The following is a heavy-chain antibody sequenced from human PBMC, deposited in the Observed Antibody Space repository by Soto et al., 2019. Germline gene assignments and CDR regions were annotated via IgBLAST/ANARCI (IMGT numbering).Heavy chain of an antibody. D-gene: IGHD1-7*01. CDR2: FDPEDGEK. V-gene: IGHV1-24*01. CDR3: ATGLRWAGTTDY. Sequence: ASVKVSCKVSGYTLTELSMHWVRQAPGKGLEWMGGFDPEDGEKIYAKKFQGRVTMTEYTSTDTAYMELSSLRSEDTAVYYCATGLRWAGTTDYWGQGTLVTVSS. J-gene: IGHJ4*02. CDR1: GYTLTELS.